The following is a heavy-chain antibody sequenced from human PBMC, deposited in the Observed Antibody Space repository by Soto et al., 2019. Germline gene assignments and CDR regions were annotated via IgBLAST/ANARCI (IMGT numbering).Heavy chain of an antibody. CDR2: IYSSGPI. J-gene: IGHJ4*02. V-gene: IGHV3-53*02. CDR3: ARAFGGSYDY. CDR1: GFTVSSYY. Sequence: EVRLVETGGGLIQPGASLRLSCAASGFTVSSYYMNWVRLVPEKGLEWVSVIYSSGPIFYADSVRGRFTISRDNSRNTLYLQMNSLGVEDTAVYYCARAFGGSYDYWGQGTLVTVSS. D-gene: IGHD1-26*01.